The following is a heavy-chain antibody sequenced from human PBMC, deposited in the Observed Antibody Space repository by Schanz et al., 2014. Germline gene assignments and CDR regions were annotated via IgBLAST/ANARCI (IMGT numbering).Heavy chain of an antibody. CDR1: GLIFSTYT. CDR3: ARGIITMVRGGDVGAFDM. Sequence: EVQLVESGGGLVRPGGSLRLSCTTSGLIFSTYTLNWVRQAPGKGLEWISYISFSGNTIYYADSVKGRFTISRDNAKNSVFLQMNRLRAEDTAVYYCARGIITMVRGGDVGAFDMWGQGTMVTVSS. J-gene: IGHJ3*02. D-gene: IGHD3-10*01. V-gene: IGHV3-48*01. CDR2: ISFSGNTI.